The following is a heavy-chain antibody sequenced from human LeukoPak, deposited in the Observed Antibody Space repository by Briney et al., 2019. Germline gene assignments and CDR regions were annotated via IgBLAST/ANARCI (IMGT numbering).Heavy chain of an antibody. J-gene: IGHJ4*02. V-gene: IGHV3-7*01. CDR1: GFTFSDYW. CDR2: IKQDGSEK. CDR3: ARDEGDY. Sequence: GGSLRLTCAASGFTFSDYWMSWVRQAPGKGLEWVGIIKQDGSEKYYVDSVKGRFTISRDNAKNSLYLQMNSLRGEDTAVYYCARDEGDYWGQGTLVTVSS.